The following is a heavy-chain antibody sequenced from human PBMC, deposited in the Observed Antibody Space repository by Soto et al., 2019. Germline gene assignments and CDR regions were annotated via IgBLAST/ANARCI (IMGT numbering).Heavy chain of an antibody. CDR3: ARGVSSGGSCYSCGELNWFDP. Sequence: QSQTLSLTCAISGDSVSSNSAAWNWIRQSPSRGLEWLGRTYYRSKWYNDYAVSVKSRITINPDTSKNQFSLQLNSVTPEDTAVYYCARGVSSGGSCYSCGELNWFDPWGQGTLVTVSS. CDR1: GDSVSSNSAA. CDR2: TYYRSKWYN. V-gene: IGHV6-1*01. J-gene: IGHJ5*02. D-gene: IGHD2-15*01.